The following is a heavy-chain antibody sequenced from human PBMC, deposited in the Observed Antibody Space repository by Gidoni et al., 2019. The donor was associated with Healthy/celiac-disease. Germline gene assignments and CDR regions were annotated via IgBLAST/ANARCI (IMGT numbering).Heavy chain of an antibody. V-gene: IGHV4-34*01. CDR2: INHSGSP. Sequence: QVQLQQWGAGLLKPSETLSLTCAVYGGSFSGYYWSWIRQPPGKGLEWIGEINHSGSPNYNPSLKSRVTIAVDTSKNQFYLKLSSVTAADTAVYYCARCSGGSCAYPDYWGQGTLVTVSS. J-gene: IGHJ4*02. D-gene: IGHD2-15*01. CDR3: ARCSGGSCAYPDY. CDR1: GGSFSGYY.